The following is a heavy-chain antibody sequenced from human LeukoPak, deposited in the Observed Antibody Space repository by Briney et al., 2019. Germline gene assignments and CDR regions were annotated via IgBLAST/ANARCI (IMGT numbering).Heavy chain of an antibody. J-gene: IGHJ4*02. Sequence: GGSLRLSCAASGFTFSSYAMSWVRQAPGKGLEWVSAISGSGGSTYYADSVKGRFTISRDNSKNTLYLQMNSLRAEDTAVYYCAKDDDSNGYYSAGGGGYWGQGTLVTVSS. CDR2: ISGSGGST. V-gene: IGHV3-23*01. CDR3: AKDDDSNGYYSAGGGGY. D-gene: IGHD3-22*01. CDR1: GFTFSSYA.